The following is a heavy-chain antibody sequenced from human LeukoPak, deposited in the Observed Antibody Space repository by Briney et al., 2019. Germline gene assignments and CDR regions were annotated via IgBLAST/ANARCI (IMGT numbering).Heavy chain of an antibody. CDR3: ARDTDTAMVN. D-gene: IGHD5-18*01. V-gene: IGHV3-21*01. CDR1: GFTFSSYS. CDR2: ISSSSSYI. J-gene: IGHJ4*02. Sequence: GGSLRLSCAASGFTFSSYSMNWVSQALGKGLEWVSSISSSSSYIYYADSVKGRFTISRDNAKNSLYLQMNSLRAEDTAVYYCARDTDTAMVNWGQGSLVTVSS.